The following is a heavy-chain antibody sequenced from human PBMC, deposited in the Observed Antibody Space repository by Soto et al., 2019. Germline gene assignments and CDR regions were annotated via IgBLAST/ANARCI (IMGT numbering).Heavy chain of an antibody. CDR2: INHSGST. V-gene: IGHV4-34*01. J-gene: IGHJ4*02. CDR1: GGSFSGYY. Sequence: QVQLQQWGAGLLKPSETLSLTCAVYGGSFSGYYWSWIRQPPGKGLEWIGEINHSGSTNYNPSLKSRVTISVETSKNQFSLKLSSVTAADTAVYYCARGKLSMGWSSSSWFSSFDYWGQGTLVTVSS. D-gene: IGHD6-13*01. CDR3: ARGKLSMGWSSSSWFSSFDY.